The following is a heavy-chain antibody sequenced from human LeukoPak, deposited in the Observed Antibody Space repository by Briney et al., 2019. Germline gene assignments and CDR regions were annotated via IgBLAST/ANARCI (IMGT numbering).Heavy chain of an antibody. CDR1: GGSISSYY. CDR3: ARDRSPAPGRSYGRGHFDY. Sequence: SETLSLTCTVSGGSISSYYWSWIRQPPGKGLEWIGYIYYSGSTNYNPSLKSRVTISLDTSKNQFSLKLSSVTAADTAVYYCARDRSPAPGRSYGRGHFDYWGQGTLVTVSS. D-gene: IGHD5-18*01. V-gene: IGHV4-59*01. CDR2: IYYSGST. J-gene: IGHJ4*02.